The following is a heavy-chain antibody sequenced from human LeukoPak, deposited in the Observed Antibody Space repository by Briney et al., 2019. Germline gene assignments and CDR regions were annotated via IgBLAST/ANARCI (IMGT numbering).Heavy chain of an antibody. Sequence: SETLSLTCTVAGGSISSYYWSWIRQPPGKGLEWIGYIYYSGSTNYNPSLKSRVTISVDTSKNQFSLKLSSVTAADTAVYYCARYLREPYYDFWSGPSPSAAFDIWGQGTMVTVSS. V-gene: IGHV4-59*01. CDR3: ARYLREPYYDFWSGPSPSAAFDI. D-gene: IGHD3-3*01. CDR1: GGSISSYY. CDR2: IYYSGST. J-gene: IGHJ3*02.